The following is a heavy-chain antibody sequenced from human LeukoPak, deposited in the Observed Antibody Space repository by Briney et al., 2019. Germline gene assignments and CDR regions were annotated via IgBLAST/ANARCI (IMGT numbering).Heavy chain of an antibody. Sequence: SETLSLTCTVSSGSISSGSYYWSWIRQPPGKGLEWIGYIYYSGSTNYNPSLKSRVTISVDTSKNQFSLKLSSVTAADTAVYYCARGGKFSGYHLDAFDIWGQGTMVTVSS. CDR3: ARGGKFSGYHLDAFDI. CDR2: IYYSGST. CDR1: SGSISSGSYY. D-gene: IGHD3-22*01. J-gene: IGHJ3*02. V-gene: IGHV4-61*01.